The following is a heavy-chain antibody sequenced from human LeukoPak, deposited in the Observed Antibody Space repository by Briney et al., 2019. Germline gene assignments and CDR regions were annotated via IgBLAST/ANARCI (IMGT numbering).Heavy chain of an antibody. CDR1: GYTFTSYG. CDR2: ISAYNGNT. D-gene: IGHD3-16*02. V-gene: IGHV1-18*01. Sequence: ASVKLSCKASGYTFTSYGISWVRQAPGQGLEWMGWISAYNGNTNYAQKLQGRVTMTTNTSTSTAYMELRSLRSDDTAVYYCARDRRGDFVWGSYRYFDYWGQGTLVTVSS. J-gene: IGHJ4*02. CDR3: ARDRRGDFVWGSYRYFDY.